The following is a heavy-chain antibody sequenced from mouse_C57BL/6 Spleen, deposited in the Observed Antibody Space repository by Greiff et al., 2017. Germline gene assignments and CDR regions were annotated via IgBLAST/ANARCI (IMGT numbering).Heavy chain of an antibody. Sequence: VQLQQSGAELARPGASVKLSCKASGYTFTSYGISWVKQRTGQGLEWIGEIYPRSGNTYYNEKFKGKATLTADKSSSTAYMELRSLTSEDSAVYFGANVRTVAYWGQGTLVTVSA. V-gene: IGHV1-81*01. CDR1: GYTFTSYG. J-gene: IGHJ3*01. CDR3: ANVRTVAY. D-gene: IGHD1-1*01. CDR2: IYPRSGNT.